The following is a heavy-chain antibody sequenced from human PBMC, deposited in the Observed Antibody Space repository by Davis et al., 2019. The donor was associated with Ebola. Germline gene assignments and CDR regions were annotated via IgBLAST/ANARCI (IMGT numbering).Heavy chain of an antibody. CDR1: GYPFTAYY. D-gene: IGHD3-22*01. CDR2: VNPNSGGT. CDR3: ARAIVVIGGNYFDY. J-gene: IGHJ4*02. V-gene: IGHV1-2*06. Sequence: ASVKVSCKAAGYPFTAYYMHWVRQAPGQGLEWMGRVNPNSGGTNYAQKFQGRVTMTRDTSISTAYMELSRLRSDDTAVYYCARAIVVIGGNYFDYWGQGTLVTVSS.